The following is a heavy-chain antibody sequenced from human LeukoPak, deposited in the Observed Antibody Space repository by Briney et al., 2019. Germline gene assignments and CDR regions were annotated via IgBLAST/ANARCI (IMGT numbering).Heavy chain of an antibody. CDR2: ISSGCSTI. J-gene: IGHJ6*03. CDR3: ARVHTYNSGFYYSYYMDV. D-gene: IGHD1-14*01. V-gene: IGHV3-11*04. Sequence: AGSLRLSCAASGFTFSDYYMTWIRQAPGKGLERVSYISSGCSTIDYADSVKGRFTISRDNTKNSLYLQMTSLRAEDTAVYYCARVHTYNSGFYYSYYMDVWGKGTTVTVSS. CDR1: GFTFSDYY.